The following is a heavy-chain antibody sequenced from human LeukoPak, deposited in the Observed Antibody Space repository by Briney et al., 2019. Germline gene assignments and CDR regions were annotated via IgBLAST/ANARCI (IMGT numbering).Heavy chain of an antibody. V-gene: IGHV4-34*01. CDR1: GGSFSGYY. CDR3: ARGVEGYCSSTSCYPYYYYYYYMDV. J-gene: IGHJ6*03. CDR2: INLSGRT. D-gene: IGHD2-2*01. Sequence: SQTLSLTCAVYGGSFSGYYWSWIRQPPGKGLEWCGGINLSGRTNYNPSLKSRVTISVDTSKNQFSLKLSSVTAADTAVYYCARGVEGYCSSTSCYPYYYYYYYMDVWGKGTTVTVSS.